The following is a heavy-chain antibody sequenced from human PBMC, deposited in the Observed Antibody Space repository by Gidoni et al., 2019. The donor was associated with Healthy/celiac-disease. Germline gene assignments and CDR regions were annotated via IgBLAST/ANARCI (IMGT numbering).Heavy chain of an antibody. J-gene: IGHJ4*02. CDR3: ARVDGSSWLFDY. CDR1: GGSISSSSYY. Sequence: QLQLQESGPGLVKPSETLSLTCTVSGGSISSSSYYWGWIRQPPGKGLEWIGSIYYSGSTYYNPSLKSRVTISVDTSKNQFSLKLSSVTAADTAVCYCARVDGSSWLFDYWGQGTLVTVSS. CDR2: IYYSGST. V-gene: IGHV4-39*07. D-gene: IGHD6-13*01.